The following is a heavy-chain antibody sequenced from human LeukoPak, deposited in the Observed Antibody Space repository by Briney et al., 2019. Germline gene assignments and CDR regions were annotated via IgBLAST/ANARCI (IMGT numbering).Heavy chain of an antibody. CDR3: ARDSHHYGSGSHDAFDI. J-gene: IGHJ3*02. CDR1: GGTFSSYA. Sequence: ASVKVSCKASGGTFSSYAISWVRQAPGQGLEWVGGIIPIFGTANYAQKFQGRVTITADESTSTAYMELSSLRSEDTAVYYCARDSHHYGSGSHDAFDIWGQGTMVTVSS. D-gene: IGHD3-10*01. V-gene: IGHV1-69*01. CDR2: IIPIFGTA.